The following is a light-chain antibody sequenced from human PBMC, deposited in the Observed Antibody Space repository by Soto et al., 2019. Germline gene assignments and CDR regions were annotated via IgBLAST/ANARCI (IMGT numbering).Light chain of an antibody. J-gene: IGKJ5*01. CDR3: QQYNARPVT. CDR1: QSISSN. Sequence: EIMMTQSPATLSVSPGERATLSCRASQSISSNLAWYQQNPGQAPRLLIYGASTRATGIPARFSGSGSGTEFTLTISSLQSEDFAVYYCQQYNARPVTFGQGTRLEI. CDR2: GAS. V-gene: IGKV3D-15*01.